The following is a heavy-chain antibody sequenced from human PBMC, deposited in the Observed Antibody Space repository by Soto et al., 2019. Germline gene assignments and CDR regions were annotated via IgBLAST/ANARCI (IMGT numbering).Heavy chain of an antibody. D-gene: IGHD2-21*02. CDR2: TYYRSKWFN. CDR1: GDSVSSNSAA. CDR3: ARGVWEYCGGDCYSALPHYGIDV. J-gene: IGHJ6*02. Sequence: PSQTLSLTCAISGDSVSSNSAAWNWIRQSPSRGLEWLGRTYYRSKWFNDYAVSVKSRITINPDTSKNQFSLQLNSVTPEDTAVYFCARGVWEYCGGDCYSALPHYGIDVWGQGTTVTVSS. V-gene: IGHV6-1*01.